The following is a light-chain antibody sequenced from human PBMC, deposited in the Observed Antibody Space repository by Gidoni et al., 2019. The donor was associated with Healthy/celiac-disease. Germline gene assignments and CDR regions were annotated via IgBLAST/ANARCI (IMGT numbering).Light chain of an antibody. Sequence: PATLSVSPGERATLSCRASQSVSSNLAWYQQKPGQAPRLLIYGASTRATGIPARVSGSGSGTEFTLTISSLQSEDFAVYYCQQYNNWPPLTFGGGTKVEIK. CDR3: QQYNNWPPLT. CDR1: QSVSSN. CDR2: GAS. J-gene: IGKJ4*01. V-gene: IGKV3-15*01.